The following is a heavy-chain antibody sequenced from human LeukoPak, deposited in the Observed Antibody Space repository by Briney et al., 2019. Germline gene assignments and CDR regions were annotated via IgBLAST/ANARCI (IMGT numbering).Heavy chain of an antibody. Sequence: PGGSLRLSCAASGFTFSSYGMHWVRQAPGKGLEWVAVISHDGSNKYYADSVKGRFTISRDNSKNTLYLQMNSLRAEDTAVYYCAKNRGAGSHYYYHMNVWGKGTTVTVSS. V-gene: IGHV3-30*18. CDR1: GFTFSSYG. D-gene: IGHD1-26*01. CDR3: AKNRGAGSHYYYHMNV. J-gene: IGHJ6*03. CDR2: ISHDGSNK.